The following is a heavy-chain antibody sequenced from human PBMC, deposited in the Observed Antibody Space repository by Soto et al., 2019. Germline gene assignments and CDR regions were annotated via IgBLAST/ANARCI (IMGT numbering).Heavy chain of an antibody. Sequence: EVQLLESGGGLVQPGGSLRLSCAASGFTFSSYAMSWVRQAPGKGREWVSAISGSGGSTYYADSVKGRFTISRDNSKNTLYLQMNSLRAEDTAVYYCAKDLSYDYVWGSYRPRGDFDYWGQGTLVTVSS. CDR1: GFTFSSYA. J-gene: IGHJ4*02. CDR2: ISGSGGST. CDR3: AKDLSYDYVWGSYRPRGDFDY. D-gene: IGHD3-16*02. V-gene: IGHV3-23*01.